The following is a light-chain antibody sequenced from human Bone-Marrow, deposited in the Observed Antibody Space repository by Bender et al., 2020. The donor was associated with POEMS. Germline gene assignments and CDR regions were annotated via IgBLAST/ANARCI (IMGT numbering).Light chain of an antibody. CDR3: CLYAGSSTLV. CDR1: SSDVGAYNL. J-gene: IGLJ2*01. V-gene: IGLV2-23*02. Sequence: QSALTQPPSASGSPGQSVTISCTGASSDVGAYNLVSWYQQHPGKAPKLIIYEVTKRPSGVSNRFSGSKSGNTASLTISGLQAEDEADYYCCLYAGSSTLVFGGGTKLTVL. CDR2: EVT.